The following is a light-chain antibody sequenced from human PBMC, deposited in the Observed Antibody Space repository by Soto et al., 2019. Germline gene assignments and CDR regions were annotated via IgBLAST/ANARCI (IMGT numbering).Light chain of an antibody. Sequence: QSVLTQPPSVSGAPGQRVTISCTGSSSNIGAGYDVHWYQQLPGTAPKLLIYGNSNRPSGVPDRFSGSKSGTSASLAITGLQAEDEADYSCQSYDCSLSGLVFGGGTKLTVL. CDR2: GNS. J-gene: IGLJ2*01. CDR1: SSNIGAGYD. CDR3: QSYDCSLSGLV. V-gene: IGLV1-40*01.